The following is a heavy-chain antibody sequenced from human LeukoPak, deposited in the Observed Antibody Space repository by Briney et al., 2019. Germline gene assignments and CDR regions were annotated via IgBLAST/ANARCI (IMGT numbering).Heavy chain of an antibody. CDR3: AREFEGTASGAGY. D-gene: IGHD3-16*01. Sequence: PGGSLRLSCAASGFIFSRYSMNWVRQAPGKGLEWVASMSVGSGLIYYAESVRGRFIVSRDNAKNSLYLQMKSLRADDTAVYFCAREFEGTASGAGYWGQGTLVTVSS. CDR2: MSVGSGLI. J-gene: IGHJ4*02. V-gene: IGHV3-21*01. CDR1: GFIFSRYS.